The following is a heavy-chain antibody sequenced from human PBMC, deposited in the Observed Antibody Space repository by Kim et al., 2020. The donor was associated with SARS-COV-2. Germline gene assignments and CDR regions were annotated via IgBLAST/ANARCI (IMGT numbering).Heavy chain of an antibody. CDR3: ARVTPPWSVKRGYFDY. Sequence: GESLKISCKGSGYSFTSYWIGWVRQMPGKGLEWMGIIYPGDSDTRYSPSFQGQVTISADKSISTAYLQWSSLKASDTAMYYCARVTPPWSVKRGYFDYWGQGTLVTVSS. CDR2: IYPGDSDT. J-gene: IGHJ4*02. V-gene: IGHV5-51*01. CDR1: GYSFTSYW. D-gene: IGHD3-3*01.